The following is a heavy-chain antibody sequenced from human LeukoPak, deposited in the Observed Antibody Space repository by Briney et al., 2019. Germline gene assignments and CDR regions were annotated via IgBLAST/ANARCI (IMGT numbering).Heavy chain of an antibody. J-gene: IGHJ5*02. D-gene: IGHD3-10*01. Sequence: GESLKISCKGSGYSLTSYWIGWVRQMPGKGLEWMGIIYPGDSDTRYSPSFQGQVTISADKSISTAYLQWSSLKASDTAMYYCARRYYGSGSYYNWFDPWGQGTLVTVSS. CDR2: IYPGDSDT. V-gene: IGHV5-51*01. CDR3: ARRYYGSGSYYNWFDP. CDR1: GYSLTSYW.